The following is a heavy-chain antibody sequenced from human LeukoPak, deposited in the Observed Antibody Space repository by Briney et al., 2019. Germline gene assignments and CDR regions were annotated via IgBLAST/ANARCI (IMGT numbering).Heavy chain of an antibody. CDR3: ARDPGSGWYYYYYMDV. J-gene: IGHJ6*03. D-gene: IGHD6-19*01. CDR1: GFTFSDYV. Sequence: GGSLRLSCEASGFTFSDYVLHWVRRAPGKGLEWVSSISSSSSYIYYADSVKGRFTISRDNAKNSLYLQTNSLRAEDTAVYYCARDPGSGWYYYYYMDVWGKGTTVTVSS. V-gene: IGHV3-21*01. CDR2: ISSSSSYI.